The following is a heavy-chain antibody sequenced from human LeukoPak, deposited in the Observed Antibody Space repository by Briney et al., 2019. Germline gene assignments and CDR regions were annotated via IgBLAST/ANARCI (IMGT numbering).Heavy chain of an antibody. Sequence: PSETLSLTCAVSGGSISSGDYSWSWIRQPPGKGLEWIGYIYHSGSTYYNPSLKSRVTISVDRSKNQFSLKLRSVTAADTAVYYCARGVQYYDFWTGKDRFDPWGQGTLVTVSS. D-gene: IGHD3-3*01. CDR1: GGSISSGDYS. V-gene: IGHV4-30-2*01. J-gene: IGHJ5*02. CDR3: ARGVQYYDFWTGKDRFDP. CDR2: IYHSGST.